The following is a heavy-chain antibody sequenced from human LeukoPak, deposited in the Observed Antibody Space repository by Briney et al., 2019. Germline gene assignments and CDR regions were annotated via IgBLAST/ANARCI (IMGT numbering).Heavy chain of an antibody. CDR2: ISSSSSYI. CDR3: ARDFSTAYWYFDL. J-gene: IGHJ2*01. V-gene: IGHV3-21*01. CDR1: GFTFSSYS. D-gene: IGHD2/OR15-2a*01. Sequence: GGSLRLSCAASGFTFSSYSMNWVRQAPGKGLEWVSSISSSSSYIYYADSVKGRFTISRDNAKNSLYLQMNSLRAEDTAVYYCARDFSTAYWYFDLWGRGTLVTVSS.